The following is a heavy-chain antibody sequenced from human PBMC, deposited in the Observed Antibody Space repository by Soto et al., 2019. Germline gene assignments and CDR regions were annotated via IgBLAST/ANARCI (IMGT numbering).Heavy chain of an antibody. CDR1: GDIVSSNSAA. Sequence: PSQTLSLTCAISGDIVSSNSAAWNWIRQSPSRGLEWLGRTYYRSKWYNDYAVSVKSRITINPDTSKNQFSLQLNSVTPEDTAVYYCARGERPRNCSSTSCYYYYVFYGMNIWGPGTTHTASS. CDR2: TYYRSKWYN. V-gene: IGHV6-1*01. J-gene: IGHJ6*01. CDR3: ARGERPRNCSSTSCYYYYVFYGMNI. D-gene: IGHD2-2*01.